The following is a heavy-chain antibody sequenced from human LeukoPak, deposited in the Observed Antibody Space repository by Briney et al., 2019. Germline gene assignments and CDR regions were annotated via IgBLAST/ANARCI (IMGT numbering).Heavy chain of an antibody. V-gene: IGHV4-59*01. Sequence: SETLSLTCSVSGGSTTGYFWTWIRQPPGKGPEWIGYVYYKGDTSYSPSLDSRVSISVDTSKNQFSLKLSSVTAADTAVYYCARSGLPYDFWSGYPSGWFDPWGQGTLVTVSS. CDR3: ARSGLPYDFWSGYPSGWFDP. J-gene: IGHJ5*02. D-gene: IGHD3-3*01. CDR2: VYYKGDT. CDR1: GGSTTGYF.